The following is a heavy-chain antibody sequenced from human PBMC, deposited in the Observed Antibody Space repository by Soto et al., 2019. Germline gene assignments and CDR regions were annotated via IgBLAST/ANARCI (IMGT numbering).Heavy chain of an antibody. CDR1: GYTFTSYA. CDR3: ARLEAYCSGGTCYLSYFDY. Sequence: QLQLVQSGAEVKKPGASVKVSCKASGYTFTSYAMHWVRQAPGQRLEWMGWINVGTGNTKYSQKFQGRVTITRETSASTAYMELSSLRSEDTAVYYCARLEAYCSGGTCYLSYFDYWGQGTLVTVSS. D-gene: IGHD2-15*01. CDR2: INVGTGNT. J-gene: IGHJ4*02. V-gene: IGHV1-3*01.